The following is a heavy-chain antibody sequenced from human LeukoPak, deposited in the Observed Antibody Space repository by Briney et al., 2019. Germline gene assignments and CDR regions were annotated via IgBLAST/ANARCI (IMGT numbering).Heavy chain of an antibody. Sequence: PGGSLRLSCAASGFTFSHAWMSWGRQAPGKGLEWVGRIKSKTDGATTDYAAPVKGRFTISRDDSKNTLYLQMNSLKTEETAVYYCTTDNFVGAAFRCWGQGTLVTVSS. CDR2: IKSKTDGATT. CDR1: GFTFSHAW. CDR3: TTDNFVGAAFRC. D-gene: IGHD2-15*01. J-gene: IGHJ4*02. V-gene: IGHV3-15*01.